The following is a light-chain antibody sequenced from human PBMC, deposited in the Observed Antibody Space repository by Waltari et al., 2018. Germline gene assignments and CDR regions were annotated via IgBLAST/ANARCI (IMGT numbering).Light chain of an antibody. J-gene: IGLJ2*01. CDR2: KDT. V-gene: IGLV3-25*03. CDR3: QSTDRTSTVV. CDR1: SWPKQN. Sequence: SYDLTQPPSVSVSPGQTARIACSGGSWPKQNHYWYQQKPGQAPRMVISKDTERPSGIPERFSGSTSGTTVTLTISGVQAEDEADYYCQSTDRTSTVVFGGGTKLTVL.